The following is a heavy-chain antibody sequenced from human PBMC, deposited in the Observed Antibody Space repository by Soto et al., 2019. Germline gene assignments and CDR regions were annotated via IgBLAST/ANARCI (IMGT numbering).Heavy chain of an antibody. V-gene: IGHV3-23*01. CDR3: AKVIVGSTAWFDP. CDR1: GFTFSSYP. Sequence: EVQLLESGGGLVQPGGSLRLSCAASGFTFSSYPMSWVRQAPGKGLDWISYISSSGGSTYYAASVKGRLTISRDNSKNTLYLQMNSLRVEDTAVYYCAKVIVGSTAWFDPWGQGTLVTVSS. J-gene: IGHJ5*02. D-gene: IGHD1-26*01. CDR2: ISSSGGST.